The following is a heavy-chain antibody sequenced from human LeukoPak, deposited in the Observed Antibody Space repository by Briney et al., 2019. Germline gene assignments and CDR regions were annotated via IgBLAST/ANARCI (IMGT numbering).Heavy chain of an antibody. CDR3: ARDQGDFWSGYSYGMDV. V-gene: IGHV4-31*03. Sequence: SETLSLTCTVSGGPISSGGYYWSWIRQHPGKGLEWIGYIYYSGSTYYNPSLKSRVTISVDTSKNQFSLKLSSVTAADTAVYYCARDQGDFWSGYSYGMDVWGQGTTVTVSS. CDR1: GGPISSGGYY. D-gene: IGHD3-3*01. CDR2: IYYSGST. J-gene: IGHJ6*02.